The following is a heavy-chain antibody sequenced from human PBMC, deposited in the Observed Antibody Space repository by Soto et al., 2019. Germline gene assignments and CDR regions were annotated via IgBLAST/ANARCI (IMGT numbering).Heavy chain of an antibody. CDR1: GGSISSSSYY. D-gene: IGHD6-19*01. J-gene: IGHJ5*02. CDR2: IYYSGST. Sequence: PSETLSLTCTVSGGSISSSSYYWGWIRQPPGKGLEWIGSIYYSGSTYYNPSLKSRVTISVDTSKNQFSLKLSSVTAADTAVYYCARPYSGGWWSPYNWFDPWGQGTLVTVSS. CDR3: ARPYSGGWWSPYNWFDP. V-gene: IGHV4-39*01.